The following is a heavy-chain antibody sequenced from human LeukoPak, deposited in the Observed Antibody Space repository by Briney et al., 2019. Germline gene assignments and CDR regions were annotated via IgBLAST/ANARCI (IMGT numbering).Heavy chain of an antibody. CDR1: GFTVSSNY. CDR2: IYSGGST. CDR3: ARWRLRSGDAFDI. Sequence: GGSLRLSCAASGFTVSSNYMSWVRQAPGKGLEWVSVIYSGGSTYYSDSVKGRFTISRDNSKNTLYLQMNSLRAEDTAVYYCARWRLRSGDAFDIWGQGTMVTVSS. V-gene: IGHV3-53*01. J-gene: IGHJ3*02. D-gene: IGHD3-10*01.